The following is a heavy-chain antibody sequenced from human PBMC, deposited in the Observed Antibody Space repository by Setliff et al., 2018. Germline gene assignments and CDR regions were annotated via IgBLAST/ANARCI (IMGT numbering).Heavy chain of an antibody. V-gene: IGHV1-18*01. D-gene: IGHD3-10*01. Sequence: ASVKVSCKASGYTFTDFGVSWVRQAPGQGLEWVGWISPHNGNTYYAPKFQGTVLMTADTSTTTAYVELRSLRSDDTAVYYCSRLVRFCTRIVCQRLSGDDYWGQGTLVT. CDR2: ISPHNGNT. CDR3: SRLVRFCTRIVCQRLSGDDY. CDR1: GYTFTDFG. J-gene: IGHJ4*02.